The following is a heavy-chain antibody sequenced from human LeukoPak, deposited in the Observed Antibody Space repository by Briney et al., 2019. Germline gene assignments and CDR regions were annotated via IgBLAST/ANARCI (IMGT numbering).Heavy chain of an antibody. D-gene: IGHD1-26*01. CDR3: VTGRYSYGWYDH. CDR2: MYYGGSP. Sequence: SETLSLTCTVSGGSISSFYWSGIRQPPGKGLEWIGYMYYGGSPNYNPSLKSRVITSLDTSKNQFSLKLNSVTTADTAVYYCVTGRYSYGWYDHWGQGILVTVSS. J-gene: IGHJ5*02. V-gene: IGHV4-59*13. CDR1: GGSISSFY.